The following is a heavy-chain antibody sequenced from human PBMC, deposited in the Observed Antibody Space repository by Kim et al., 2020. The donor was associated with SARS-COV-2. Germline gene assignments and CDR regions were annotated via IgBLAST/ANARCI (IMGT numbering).Heavy chain of an antibody. CDR1: GFTLSDYA. CDR2: TTRSGDGS. D-gene: IGHD1-7*01. J-gene: IGHJ4*02. CDR3: VRYGRNYGAVL. Sequence: GGSLRLSCAGSGFTLSDYAIHWVRRAPGKGLEYVSATTRSGDGSFYADPVEGRYTISSDNSKNTLYLQMNRLRLEDTSVYYWVRYGRNYGAVLWGQGTLVIVST. V-gene: IGHV3-64D*06.